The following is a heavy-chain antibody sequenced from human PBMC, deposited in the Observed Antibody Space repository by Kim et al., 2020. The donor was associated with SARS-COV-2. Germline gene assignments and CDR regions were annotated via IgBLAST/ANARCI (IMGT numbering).Heavy chain of an antibody. D-gene: IGHD3-22*01. CDR3: ARELDDSRGYVGMDV. Sequence: ASVKVSCKASGYTFTDYAIQWVRQVPGQRLEWMGWINVVNGDTMYSEKFQGRVTLTRDTTATTAYMGLSSLRSEDTALYYCARELDDSRGYVGMDVWGQGTTVIVSS. J-gene: IGHJ6*02. CDR2: INVVNGDT. V-gene: IGHV1-3*01. CDR1: GYTFTDYA.